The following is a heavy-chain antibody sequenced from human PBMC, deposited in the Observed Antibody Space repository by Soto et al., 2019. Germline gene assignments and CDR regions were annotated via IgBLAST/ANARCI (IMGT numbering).Heavy chain of an antibody. CDR3: ARGRSQLLFWPVYYYMDV. J-gene: IGHJ6*03. CDR2: MNPNRGNT. D-gene: IGHD2-2*01. Sequence: QVQLVQSGAEVKKPGAAVKVSCKASGYTFTSYDINWVRQATGQGLEWMGWMNPNRGNTGNAQKFQGGVTMSRNTAISTAYMELSRLRSEDTAVYYCARGRSQLLFWPVYYYMDVWGKGTTVTVSS. V-gene: IGHV1-8*01. CDR1: GYTFTSYD.